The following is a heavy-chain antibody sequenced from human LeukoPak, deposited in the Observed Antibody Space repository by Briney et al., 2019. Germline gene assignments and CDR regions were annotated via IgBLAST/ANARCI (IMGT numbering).Heavy chain of an antibody. V-gene: IGHV4-39*07. J-gene: IGHJ6*02. D-gene: IGHD6-19*01. CDR3: ARDPVASYYYGMDV. CDR1: GGSISSSSYY. CDR2: IYYSGST. Sequence: SETLSLTCTVSGGSISSSSYYWGWIRQPPGKGLEWIGSIYYSGSTYYNPSLKSRVTISVDTSKNQFSLKLSSVTAADTAVYYCARDPVASYYYGMDVWGQGTTVTVSS.